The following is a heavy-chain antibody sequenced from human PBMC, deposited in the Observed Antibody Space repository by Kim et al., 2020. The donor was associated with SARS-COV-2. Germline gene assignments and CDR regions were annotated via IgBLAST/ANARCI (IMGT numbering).Heavy chain of an antibody. CDR1: GGSVSSGSYY. Sequence: SETLSLTCTVSGGSVSSGSYYWSWIRQPPGKGLEWIGYIYYSGSTNYNPSLKSRVTISVDTSKNQFSLKLSSVTAADTAVYYCAILSGSRYYYGMDVWGQGTTVTVSS. CDR3: AILSGSRYYYGMDV. V-gene: IGHV4-61*01. D-gene: IGHD3-10*01. J-gene: IGHJ6*02. CDR2: IYYSGST.